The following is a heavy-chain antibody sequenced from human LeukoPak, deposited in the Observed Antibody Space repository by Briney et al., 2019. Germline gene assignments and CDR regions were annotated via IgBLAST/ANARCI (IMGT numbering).Heavy chain of an antibody. Sequence: GGSLRLSCAASGFTVSSNYMGWVRQAPGKGLEWVSVIYSGGSTYYADSVKGRFTISRDNSKNTLYLQMNSLRAEDTAVYYCAREATTVYDAFDIWGQGTMVTVSS. CDR1: GFTVSSNY. J-gene: IGHJ3*02. CDR2: IYSGGST. V-gene: IGHV3-66*01. D-gene: IGHD4-17*01. CDR3: AREATTVYDAFDI.